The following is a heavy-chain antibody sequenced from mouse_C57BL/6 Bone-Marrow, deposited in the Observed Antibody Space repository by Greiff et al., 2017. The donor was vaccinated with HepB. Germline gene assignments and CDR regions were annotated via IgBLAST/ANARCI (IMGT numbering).Heavy chain of an antibody. V-gene: IGHV1-81*01. Sequence: QVHVKQSGAELARPGASVKLSCKASGYTFTSYGISWVKQRTGQGLEWIGEIYPRSGNTYYNEKFKGKATLTADKSSSTAYMELRSLTSEDSAVYFCASPITTVVATRFAYWGQGTLVTVSA. J-gene: IGHJ3*01. CDR3: ASPITTVVATRFAY. CDR2: IYPRSGNT. D-gene: IGHD1-1*01. CDR1: GYTFTSYG.